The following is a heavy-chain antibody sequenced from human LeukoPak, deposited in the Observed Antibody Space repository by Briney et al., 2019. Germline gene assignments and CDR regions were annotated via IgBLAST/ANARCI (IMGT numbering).Heavy chain of an antibody. V-gene: IGHV3-23*01. CDR1: GFTFSTFA. Sequence: GGSLRLSCAASGFTFSTFAMIWVRQPPGKGLEWVSSIFPSGGEIHYADSVKGRLTISRDNAKNTLYLQMNSLRAEDTAVYYCAKAGSIRFDYWGQGTLVTVSS. CDR2: IFPSGGEI. D-gene: IGHD1-26*01. J-gene: IGHJ4*02. CDR3: AKAGSIRFDY.